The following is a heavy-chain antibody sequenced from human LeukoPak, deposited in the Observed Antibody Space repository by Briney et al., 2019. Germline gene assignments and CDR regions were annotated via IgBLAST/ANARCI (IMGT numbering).Heavy chain of an antibody. V-gene: IGHV1-8*01. Sequence: GASVKVSCKASGYTFTSYDINWVRQATGQGLEWMGWMNPNSGNTGYAQKFQGRVTMTRNTSISTAYMELSGARSEDTAVYYCAKRHQIAARGFDFDYWGQGTLVTVSS. J-gene: IGHJ4*02. CDR1: GYTFTSYD. D-gene: IGHD6-6*01. CDR2: MNPNSGNT. CDR3: AKRHQIAARGFDFDY.